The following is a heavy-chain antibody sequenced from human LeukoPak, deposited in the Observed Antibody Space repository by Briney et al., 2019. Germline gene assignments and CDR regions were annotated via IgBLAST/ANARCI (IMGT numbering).Heavy chain of an antibody. CDR2: IYYSGST. V-gene: IGHV4-59*01. J-gene: IGHJ4*02. CDR1: GSSISSYY. D-gene: IGHD6-19*01. CDR3: ARSAVAGTQPFDY. Sequence: SETLSLTCTVSGSSISSYYWSWIRQPPGKGLEWIGYIYYSGSTNYNPSLKSRVTISVDTSKNQFSLKLSSVTAADTAVYYCARSAVAGTQPFDYWGQGTLVTVSS.